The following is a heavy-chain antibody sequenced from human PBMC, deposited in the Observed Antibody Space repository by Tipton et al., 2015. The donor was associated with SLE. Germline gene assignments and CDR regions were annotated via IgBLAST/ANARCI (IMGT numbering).Heavy chain of an antibody. CDR2: ISNSGST. V-gene: IGHV4-31*03. D-gene: IGHD3-3*01. Sequence: TLSLTCTVSGASISSGSNYWTWIRQHPGKGLEWIGHISNSGSTYYTPSLKSRVTISVDTSKKQFSLKLSSVTAADTAVYYCARDRSAYYPYWYFDLWGRGTLVTVSS. CDR3: ARDRSAYYPYWYFDL. CDR1: GASISSGSNY. J-gene: IGHJ2*01.